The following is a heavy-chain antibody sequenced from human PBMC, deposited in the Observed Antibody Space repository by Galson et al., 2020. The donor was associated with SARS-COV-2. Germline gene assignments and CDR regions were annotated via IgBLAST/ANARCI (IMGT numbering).Heavy chain of an antibody. Sequence: GGSLRLSCAASGFTFSSYAMHWVRQAPGKGLEWVAVISYDGSNKYYADSVKGRFTISRDNSKNTLYLQMNSLRAEDTAVYYCARTSSGSYLSDLDYWGQGTLVTVSA. CDR1: GFTFSSYA. V-gene: IGHV3-30*04. CDR2: ISYDGSNK. CDR3: ARTSSGSYLSDLDY. D-gene: IGHD1-26*01. J-gene: IGHJ4*02.